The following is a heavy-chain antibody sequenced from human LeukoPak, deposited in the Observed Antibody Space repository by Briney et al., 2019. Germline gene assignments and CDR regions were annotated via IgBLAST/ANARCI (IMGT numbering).Heavy chain of an antibody. J-gene: IGHJ3*02. CDR2: INTDGSTT. CDR1: GLTFSSYW. Sequence: PGGSLRLSCAASGLTFSSYWMHWVRQAPGKGLVWVSRINTDGSTTTYADSVKGRFTISRDNSKNTLYLQMNSLRVEDTAIYYCARAFRYCIGGTCYHHDAFDIWGQGTMVTVSS. D-gene: IGHD2-15*01. V-gene: IGHV3-74*01. CDR3: ARAFRYCIGGTCYHHDAFDI.